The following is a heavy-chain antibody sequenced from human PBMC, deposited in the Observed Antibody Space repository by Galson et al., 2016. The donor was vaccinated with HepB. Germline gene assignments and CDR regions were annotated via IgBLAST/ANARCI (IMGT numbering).Heavy chain of an antibody. D-gene: IGHD3-16*01. V-gene: IGHV4-31*03. CDR3: SRVRGDEWSFDV. J-gene: IGHJ2*01. CDR1: GGSITGGGYY. Sequence: TLSLTCTVSGGSITGGGYYWSWIRQHPGKGLEWIGYIYYSGSTYYNPSLKSRVTISVDTSRNQFSLKLRPVTAADTAMYYCSRVRGDEWSFDVWGRGTLVTVSS. CDR2: IYYSGST.